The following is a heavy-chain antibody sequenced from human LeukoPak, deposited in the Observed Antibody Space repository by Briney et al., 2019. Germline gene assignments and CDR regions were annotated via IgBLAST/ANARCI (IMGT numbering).Heavy chain of an antibody. CDR3: ARRSEYFQD. CDR2: IYHSGST. CDR1: GYSISSGFY. J-gene: IGHJ1*01. V-gene: IGHV4-38-2*01. Sequence: ASETLSLTCAVSGYSISSGFYWGWIRQPPGKGLEWIGSIYHSGSTYYNPSLKSRVTISLDTSKNQFSLRLSSVTAADTAVSYCARRSEYFQDWGQGTLLTVSS.